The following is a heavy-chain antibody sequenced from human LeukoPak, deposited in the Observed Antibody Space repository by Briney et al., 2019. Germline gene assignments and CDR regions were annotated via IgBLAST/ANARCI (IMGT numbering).Heavy chain of an antibody. V-gene: IGHV3-23*01. D-gene: IGHD6-19*01. CDR2: ISGSGGST. Sequence: QTGVSLRLSCAASGFTFSSYAKSWVRQAPGKGLEWVSAISGSGGSTYYADSVKGRFTISRDNSKNTLYLQMNSLRAEDTAVYYCYSSAWYSQQPIWGQGTLVTVSS. CDR1: GFTFSSYA. CDR3: YSSAWYSQQPI. J-gene: IGHJ4*02.